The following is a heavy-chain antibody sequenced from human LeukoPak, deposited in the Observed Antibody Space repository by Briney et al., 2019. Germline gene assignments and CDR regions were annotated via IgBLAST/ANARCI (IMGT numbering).Heavy chain of an antibody. J-gene: IGHJ4*02. CDR2: ISFDGTDK. V-gene: IGHV3-30*04. CDR1: GFTFSTYA. CDR3: ARQDDKYGGDY. D-gene: IGHD3-22*01. Sequence: PGRSLRLSCATSGFTFSTYAMHWVRQAPGKGLEWVAVISFDGTDKYYADSVKGRFTISRDSPKNTLYLQMNSLRAEDSAVYYCARQDDKYGGDYWGQGTLVTVSS.